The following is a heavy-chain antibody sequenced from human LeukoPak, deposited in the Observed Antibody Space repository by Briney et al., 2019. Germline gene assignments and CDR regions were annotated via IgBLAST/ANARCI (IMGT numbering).Heavy chain of an antibody. CDR2: IIQDGGDT. V-gene: IGHV3-7*01. CDR3: ARTFGMAGP. D-gene: IGHD6-19*01. CDR1: GFSFSSYW. Sequence: PGGSLRLSCAGSGFSFSSYWMGWVRQTPGKGLEYVANIIQDGGDTHYVDSVKGRFTISGDNAKKQLYLQMNRLRGEDAAVYYCARTFGMAGPWGQGTLVTVSS. J-gene: IGHJ5*02.